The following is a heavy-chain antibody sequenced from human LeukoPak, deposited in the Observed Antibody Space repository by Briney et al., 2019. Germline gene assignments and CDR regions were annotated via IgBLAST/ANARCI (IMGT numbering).Heavy chain of an antibody. V-gene: IGHV3-21*01. J-gene: IGHJ4*02. Sequence: GGSLRLSCAASGLTLSSYSMNWVRQAPGKGLEWVSSISSSGTYTYYADSVKGRFTISRDNAKNSLYLQMNSLRADDTAVYYCAREVPHCSGIDYWGQGTLVTVSS. D-gene: IGHD2-15*01. CDR2: ISSSGTYT. CDR1: GLTLSSYS. CDR3: AREVPHCSGIDY.